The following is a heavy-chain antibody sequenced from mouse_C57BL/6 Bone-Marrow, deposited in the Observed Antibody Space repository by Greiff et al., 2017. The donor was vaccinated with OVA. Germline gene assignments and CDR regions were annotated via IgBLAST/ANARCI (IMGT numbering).Heavy chain of an antibody. J-gene: IGHJ2*01. CDR1: GFTFSSYT. CDR3: ARQKDY. V-gene: IGHV5-9*01. Sequence: EVMLVESGGGLVKPGGSLKLSCAASGFTFSSYTMSWVRQTPEKRLEWVATISGGGGNTYYPDSVKGRFTITRDNAKNTLYLQRSSLRSEDTALYYCARQKDYWGQGTTLTVSS. CDR2: ISGGGGNT.